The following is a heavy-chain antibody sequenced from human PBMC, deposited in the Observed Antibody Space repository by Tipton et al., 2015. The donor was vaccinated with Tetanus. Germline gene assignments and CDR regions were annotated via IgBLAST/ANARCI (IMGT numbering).Heavy chain of an antibody. J-gene: IGHJ4*02. V-gene: IGHV4-61*08. CDR2: ISDSGLT. CDR1: GGSVRGGDYS. D-gene: IGHD3-10*01. CDR3: TRANHEFPKKGPFDS. Sequence: TLSLTCTVSGGSVRGGDYSWNWIRQPPGKGLEWLAYISDSGLTNSNYFLKSRITISRDTSRNQFSLKLTSVTAADTAAYYCTRANHEFPKKGPFDSWGQGTLVIVS.